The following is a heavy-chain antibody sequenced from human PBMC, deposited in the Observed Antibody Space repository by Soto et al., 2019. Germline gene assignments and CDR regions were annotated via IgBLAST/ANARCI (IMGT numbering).Heavy chain of an antibody. J-gene: IGHJ4*02. V-gene: IGHV3-30*18. CDR3: AKDKGRTAIDY. CDR2: IANDGRSE. Sequence: QVHLVESGGGVVQPGRSLRLSCAASGLTFSAAGMHWVRQAPGKGLEWVAFIANDGRSEYYADSVKGRFTISRDNSQNRLYLQMNGLRAEDTAVYYCAKDKGRTAIDYWGQGTLVSVSS. CDR1: GLTFSAAG.